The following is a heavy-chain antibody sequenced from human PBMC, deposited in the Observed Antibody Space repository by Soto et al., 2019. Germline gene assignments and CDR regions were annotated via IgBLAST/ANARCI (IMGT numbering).Heavy chain of an antibody. CDR2: IIPIFGTA. Sequence: SVKVSCKASGGTFSSYAISWVRQAPGQGHEWMGGIIPIFGTANYAQKFQGRVTITADESTSTAYMELSSLRSEDTAVYYCARGYSGYYYYGMDVWGQGTTVTVSS. V-gene: IGHV1-69*13. CDR3: ARGYSGYYYYGMDV. CDR1: GGTFSSYA. D-gene: IGHD5-12*01. J-gene: IGHJ6*02.